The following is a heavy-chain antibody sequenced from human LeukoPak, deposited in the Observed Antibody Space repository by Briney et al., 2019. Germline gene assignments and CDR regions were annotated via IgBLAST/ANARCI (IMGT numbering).Heavy chain of an antibody. V-gene: IGHV3-21*01. CDR2: ISSSSSYI. CDR1: GFTFSSYS. Sequence: GGSLRLSCAASGFTFSSYSMNWVRQAPGKGLEWVSSISSSSSYIYYADSVKGRFTISRDNAKNSLYLQMNSLRAEDTAVYYCARAEGDILTGYYLLDYWGQGTLVTVSS. CDR3: ARAEGDILTGYYLLDY. J-gene: IGHJ4*02. D-gene: IGHD3-9*01.